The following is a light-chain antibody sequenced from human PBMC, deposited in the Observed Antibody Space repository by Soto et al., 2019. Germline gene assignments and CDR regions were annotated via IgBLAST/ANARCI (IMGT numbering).Light chain of an antibody. CDR1: SSDVGGYNY. CDR2: DGN. Sequence: QSVLAQPASVSGSPGQSITISCTGTSSDVGGYNYVSWYQQHPGKAPKLIIYDGNKRPSGVSSRFSGSKSGNTASLTISGLQAEDEADYYCCSYAGSTSYVFGTGTKVTVL. J-gene: IGLJ1*01. V-gene: IGLV2-23*01. CDR3: CSYAGSTSYV.